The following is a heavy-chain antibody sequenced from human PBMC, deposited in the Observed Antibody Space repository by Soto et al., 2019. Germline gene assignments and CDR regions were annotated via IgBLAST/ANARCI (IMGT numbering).Heavy chain of an antibody. Sequence: QVQLVQSEAEVKEPGASVRISCKASGYTFTTYAMHWVRQAPGQGLEWMGWINAGNGNTKYSQKFQGRVTITRDTSASTAYMEVTNLTSEDIAVYYCARGLPDGGYSNYWGQGTLVTVSS. CDR3: ARGLPDGGYSNY. D-gene: IGHD5-12*01. CDR2: INAGNGNT. CDR1: GYTFTTYA. J-gene: IGHJ4*02. V-gene: IGHV1-3*01.